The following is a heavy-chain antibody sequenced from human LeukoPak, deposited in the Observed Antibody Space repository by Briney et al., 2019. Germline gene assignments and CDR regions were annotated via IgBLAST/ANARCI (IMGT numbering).Heavy chain of an antibody. CDR1: GFTFTDYW. CDR3: ARFRLYGSGSYYNH. J-gene: IGHJ4*02. CDR2: IYPGDSST. D-gene: IGHD3-10*01. Sequence: PGESLKISCKGSGFTFTDYWIGWVRQIPEKGLEWMGMIYPGDSSTRYRPSFQGQVSISVDKAISTAYLQWSSLKASDTAIYYCARFRLYGSGSYYNHWGQGTVVTVSS. V-gene: IGHV5-51*01.